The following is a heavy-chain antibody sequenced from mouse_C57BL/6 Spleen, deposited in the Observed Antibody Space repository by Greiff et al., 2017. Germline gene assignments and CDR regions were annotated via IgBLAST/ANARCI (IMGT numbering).Heavy chain of an antibody. J-gene: IGHJ1*03. CDR3: ARARTYTWYFDV. CDR1: GYTFTSYW. D-gene: IGHD5-1*01. CDR2: IDPSDSYT. V-gene: IGHV1-69*01. Sequence: VQLQQPGAELVMPGASVKLSCKASGYTFTSYWMHWVKQRPGQGLEWIGEIDPSDSYTNYNQKFKGKSTLTVDKSSSTAYMQLSSLTSEDSAVYYCARARTYTWYFDVWGTGTTVTVSS.